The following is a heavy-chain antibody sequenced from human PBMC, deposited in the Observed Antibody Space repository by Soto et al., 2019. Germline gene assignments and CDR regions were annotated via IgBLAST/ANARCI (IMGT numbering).Heavy chain of an antibody. V-gene: IGHV3-23*01. CDR2: ISGSGGST. Sequence: GGSLRLSCAASGFTFSSYAMSWVRQAPGKGLEWVSAISGSGGSTYYADSVKGRFTISRDNSKNTLYLQMNSLRAEETAVYYWAKDQQDYYDFWSGQIKDYYYYGMDVWGQGTTVTVSS. CDR3: AKDQQDYYDFWSGQIKDYYYYGMDV. D-gene: IGHD3-3*01. CDR1: GFTFSSYA. J-gene: IGHJ6*02.